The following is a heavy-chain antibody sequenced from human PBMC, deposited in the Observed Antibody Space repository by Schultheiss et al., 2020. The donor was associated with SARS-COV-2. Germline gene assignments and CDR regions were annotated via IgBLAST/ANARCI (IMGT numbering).Heavy chain of an antibody. V-gene: IGHV1-8*01. J-gene: IGHJ6*02. CDR2: MNPNSGNT. Sequence: ASVKVSCKASGYTFTSYDINWVRQATGQGLEWMGCMNPNSGNTGYAQKFQGRVTMTRNTSISTAYMELSSLRSEDTAVYYCARRDGIAAPYYYYYYGMDVWGQGTTVTVSS. CDR3: ARRDGIAAPYYYYYYGMDV. CDR1: GYTFTSYD. D-gene: IGHD6-13*01.